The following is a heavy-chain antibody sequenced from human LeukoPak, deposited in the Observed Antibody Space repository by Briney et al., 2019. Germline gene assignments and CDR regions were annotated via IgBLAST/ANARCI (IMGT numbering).Heavy chain of an antibody. CDR2: ISHDERNK. Sequence: GGSLRLFCAASGFNFNNYAMHWVRQAPGKGREWVAVISHDERNKYYADSVKGRFIISRDNSKNTLYLQMNSLRTEDTALYYCARPSPPGDGYNPCDYWGQGTLVTVPS. CDR1: GFNFNNYA. V-gene: IGHV3-30*04. J-gene: IGHJ4*02. D-gene: IGHD5-24*01. CDR3: ARPSPPGDGYNPCDY.